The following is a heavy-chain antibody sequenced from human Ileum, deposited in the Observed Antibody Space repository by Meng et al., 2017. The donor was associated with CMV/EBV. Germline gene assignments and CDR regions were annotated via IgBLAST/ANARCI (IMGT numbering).Heavy chain of an antibody. Sequence: SRSYYWSWIRQPPRKGLEWIGYIYSSGSTNYNPSLKSRVAISVDTSKNQFSLKLSSVTAADTAVYYCARASRSITIFGVVQTGFDPWGQGTLVTVSS. V-gene: IGHV4-61*01. CDR1: SRSYY. CDR2: IYSSGST. D-gene: IGHD3-3*01. CDR3: ARASRSITIFGVVQTGFDP. J-gene: IGHJ5*02.